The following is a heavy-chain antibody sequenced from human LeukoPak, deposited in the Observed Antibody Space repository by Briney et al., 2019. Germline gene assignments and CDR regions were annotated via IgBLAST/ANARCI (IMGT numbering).Heavy chain of an antibody. CDR2: ISSSGSYT. J-gene: IGHJ4*02. CDR3: ARTNSGSYDY. Sequence: GGSLRLSCAASGFXFSDYYMSWIRQAPGKGLEWVSYISSSGSYTNYADSVKGRFTVSRDNAKNSLYLQMNSLRAEDTAVYYCARTNSGSYDYWGQGTLVTVSS. D-gene: IGHD1-26*01. V-gene: IGHV3-11*03. CDR1: GFXFSDYY.